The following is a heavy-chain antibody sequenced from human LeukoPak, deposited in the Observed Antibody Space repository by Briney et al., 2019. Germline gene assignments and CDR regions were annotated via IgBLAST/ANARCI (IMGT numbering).Heavy chain of an antibody. Sequence: SVKVSCKASGGTFSSYAISWVRQAPGQGLEWMGGIIPIFGTANYAQKFQGRVTITADESTSTAYMELSSLRSEDTAVYYCARSTERSGNYYDSSGYSPSGYWGQGTLVTVSS. CDR2: IIPIFGTA. CDR3: ARSTERSGNYYDSSGYSPSGY. V-gene: IGHV1-69*13. D-gene: IGHD3-22*01. CDR1: GGTFSSYA. J-gene: IGHJ4*02.